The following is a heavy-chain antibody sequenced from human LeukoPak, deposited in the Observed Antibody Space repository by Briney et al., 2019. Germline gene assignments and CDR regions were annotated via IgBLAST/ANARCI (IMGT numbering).Heavy chain of an antibody. D-gene: IGHD3-22*01. J-gene: IGHJ4*02. V-gene: IGHV4-4*07. CDR2: IYTSGST. CDR3: ARGGYYDSSGYSEPRGYFDY. Sequence: SETLSLTCTVSGGSISSYYWSWIRQPAGKGLEWIGRIYTSGSTNYNPSLKSRVTMSVDTSKNQFSLKLSSVTAADTAVYYCARGGYYDSSGYSEPRGYFDYWGQGTLVTVSS. CDR1: GGSISSYY.